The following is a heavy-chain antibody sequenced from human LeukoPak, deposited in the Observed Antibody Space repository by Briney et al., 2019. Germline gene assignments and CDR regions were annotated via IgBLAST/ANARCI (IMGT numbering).Heavy chain of an antibody. CDR2: ITYDGRTD. Sequence: PGRSLRLSCAASGFTFSDYGMHWVRQAPGKGLEWVAVITYDGRTDYYADSVKGRFTISRDNSKNTLYLQMNSLRAEDTAVYYCAKEPRVYSSGWGYDFWGQGTLVTVSS. V-gene: IGHV3-30*18. J-gene: IGHJ4*02. CDR1: GFTFSDYG. D-gene: IGHD6-19*01. CDR3: AKEPRVYSSGWGYDF.